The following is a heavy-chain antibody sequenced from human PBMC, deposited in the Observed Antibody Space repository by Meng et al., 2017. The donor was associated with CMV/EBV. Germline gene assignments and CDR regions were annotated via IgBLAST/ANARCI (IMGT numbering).Heavy chain of an antibody. J-gene: IGHJ6*02. CDR3: ARDGQTNDFWSGQYYYYYYGMDV. D-gene: IGHD3-3*01. V-gene: IGHV4-39*07. CDR1: GGSISSSSYY. CDR2: IYYSGST. Sequence: SETLSLTCTVSGGSISSSSYYWGWIRQPPGKGLEWIGSIYYSGSTYYNPSLKSRVTISVDTSKNQFSLKLSSVTAADKAVYYCARDGQTNDFWSGQYYYYYYGMDVWGQGTTVTVSS.